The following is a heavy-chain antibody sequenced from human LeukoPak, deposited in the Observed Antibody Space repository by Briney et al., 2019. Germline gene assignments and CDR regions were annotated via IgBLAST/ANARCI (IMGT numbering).Heavy chain of an antibody. Sequence: TASETLSLTCTVSGGSISGSNHYWGWIRQPPGKGLECIGNIYYSGTTYYNPSLKSRVSISVDTSKNQFSLELNSVTAADTAVYYCARNEGYSSGWYNYWGQGTLVTVSS. V-gene: IGHV4-39*01. D-gene: IGHD6-19*01. CDR3: ARNEGYSSGWYNY. CDR2: IYYSGTT. CDR1: GGSISGSNHY. J-gene: IGHJ4*02.